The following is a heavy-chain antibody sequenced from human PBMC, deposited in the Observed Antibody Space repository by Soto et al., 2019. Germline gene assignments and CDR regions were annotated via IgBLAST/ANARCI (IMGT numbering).Heavy chain of an antibody. CDR3: ARWDLKLGRYYYYGMDV. D-gene: IGHD1-26*01. Sequence: GGSLRLSCAASGFTFSSYWMHWVRQAPGKGLVWVSRINSDGSSTSYADSVKGRFTISRDNTKNTLYLQMNSLRAEDTAVYYCARWDLKLGRYYYYGMDVWGQGTTVTVSS. CDR1: GFTFSSYW. V-gene: IGHV3-74*01. J-gene: IGHJ6*02. CDR2: INSDGSST.